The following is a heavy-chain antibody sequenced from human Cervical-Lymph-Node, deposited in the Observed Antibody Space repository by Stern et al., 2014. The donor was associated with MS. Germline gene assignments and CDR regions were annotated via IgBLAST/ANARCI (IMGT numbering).Heavy chain of an antibody. V-gene: IGHV3-33*01. Sequence: QVQLVESGGGVVQPGRSLRLSCAASGFTFSSYVMHWVRQAPGKGLEWVAVIWYDGTNKNYADSVKGRFTISRDNSKNTLHLQMNSLRVEDTAVYYCAREDYARGSPEYWGQGTLVSVSS. CDR2: IWYDGTNK. CDR3: AREDYARGSPEY. CDR1: GFTFSSYV. J-gene: IGHJ4*02. D-gene: IGHD3-16*01.